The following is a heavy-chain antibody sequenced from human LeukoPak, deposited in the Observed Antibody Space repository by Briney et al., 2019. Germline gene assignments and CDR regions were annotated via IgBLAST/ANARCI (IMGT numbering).Heavy chain of an antibody. CDR2: ISWNSGSI. CDR1: GFTFDDYA. CDR3: AKGGGQEVWFGELFEFDP. V-gene: IGHV3-9*01. J-gene: IGHJ5*02. Sequence: PGRSLRLSCAASGFTFDDYAMHWVRQAPGKGLEWVSGISWNSGSIGYADSVKGRFTISRDNAKNSLYLQMNSLRAEDTALYYCAKGGGQEVWFGELFEFDPWGQGTLVTVSS. D-gene: IGHD3-10*01.